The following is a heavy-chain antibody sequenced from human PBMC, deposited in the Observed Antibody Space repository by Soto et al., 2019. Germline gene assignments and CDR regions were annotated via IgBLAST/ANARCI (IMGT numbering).Heavy chain of an antibody. CDR2: ISGSGGST. J-gene: IGHJ4*02. CDR3: AKVRWFGELYPDY. D-gene: IGHD3-10*01. V-gene: IGHV3-23*01. Sequence: PGGSLRLSCEASGFTFSSYAMSWVRQAPGKGLEWVSAISGSGGSTYYADSVKGRFTISRDNSKNTLYLQMNSLRAEDTAVYYCAKVRWFGELYPDYWGQGTLVTVSS. CDR1: GFTFSSYA.